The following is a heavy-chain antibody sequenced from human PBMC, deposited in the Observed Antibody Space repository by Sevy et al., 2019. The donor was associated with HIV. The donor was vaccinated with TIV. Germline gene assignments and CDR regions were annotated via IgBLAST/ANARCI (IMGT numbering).Heavy chain of an antibody. D-gene: IGHD6-19*01. V-gene: IGHV3-9*01. J-gene: IGHJ4*02. CDR2: INWNSGSL. CDR1: GFAFEDYA. Sequence: GGSLRLSCAGSGFAFEDYALHWVGQAPGQGLEWVAGINWNSGSLDYADSVKGRFTISRDDAKNSLYLQMDTLRTEDTALYYCAKTPMTEAAPYFDFWGQGTLVTVSS. CDR3: AKTPMTEAAPYFDF.